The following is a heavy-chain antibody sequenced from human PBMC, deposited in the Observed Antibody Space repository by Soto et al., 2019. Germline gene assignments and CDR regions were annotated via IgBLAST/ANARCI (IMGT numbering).Heavy chain of an antibody. CDR2: INPNSGGT. CDR3: ARDPPGYGEHPTYYFDY. D-gene: IGHD4-17*01. Sequence: ASVKVSCKASGYTFTGYYMHWVRQAPGQGLEWMGWINPNSGGTNYAQKFQGWVTMTRDTSISTAYMELSRLRSDDTAVYYCARDPPGYGEHPTYYFDYWGQGTLVTVSS. V-gene: IGHV1-2*04. J-gene: IGHJ4*02. CDR1: GYTFTGYY.